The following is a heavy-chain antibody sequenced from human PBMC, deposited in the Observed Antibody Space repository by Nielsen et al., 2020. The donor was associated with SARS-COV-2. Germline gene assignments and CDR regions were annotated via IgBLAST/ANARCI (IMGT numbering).Heavy chain of an antibody. V-gene: IGHV3-9*01. CDR2: ISWNSGSI. CDR3: AKDHEERVSMVRGVTDFYYAMDF. D-gene: IGHD3-10*01. J-gene: IGHJ6*02. CDR1: GFTFDDYA. Sequence: GGSLRLSCAASGFTFDDYAMHWVRQAPGKGLEWVSGISWNSGSIGYADSVKGRFTISRDNAKNSLYLQMNSLRPEDTALYLCAKDHEERVSMVRGVTDFYYAMDFWGQGTTVSVSS.